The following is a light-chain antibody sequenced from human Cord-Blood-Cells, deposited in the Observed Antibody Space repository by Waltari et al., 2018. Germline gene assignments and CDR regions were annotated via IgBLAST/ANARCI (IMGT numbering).Light chain of an antibody. Sequence: QSALTQPASVSGSPGQSITISCTGTSSDVGSYNLVSWYQQHPGKAPKLMIYEGSKRPSWFSNRFSGSKSGNTASLTSSGLQAEDEADYYCCSYAGSSTWVFGGGTKLTVL. J-gene: IGLJ3*02. V-gene: IGLV2-23*01. CDR2: EGS. CDR1: SSDVGSYNL. CDR3: CSYAGSSTWV.